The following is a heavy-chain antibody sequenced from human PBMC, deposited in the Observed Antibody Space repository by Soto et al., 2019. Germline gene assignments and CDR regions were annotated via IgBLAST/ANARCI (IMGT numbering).Heavy chain of an antibody. V-gene: IGHV1-3*01. D-gene: IGHD2-2*01. CDR2: IKAGNGNT. CDR1: GYTFTSYA. J-gene: IGHJ5*02. Sequence: ASVKVSCKASGYTFTSYAMHWVRQAPGQRLEWMGWIKAGNGNTKYSQKFQGTVTITRDTSASTAYMELSSLRSEDTAVYSGAESRYGSSTSCLLNWFDPWGQGTLVTVSS. CDR3: AESRYGSSTSCLLNWFDP.